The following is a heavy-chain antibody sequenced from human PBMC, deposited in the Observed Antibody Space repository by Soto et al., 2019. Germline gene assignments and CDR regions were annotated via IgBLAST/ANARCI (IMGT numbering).Heavy chain of an antibody. CDR2: ISGSGGST. D-gene: IGHD3-10*01. Sequence: GGSLRLSCAASGFTFSSYAMSWVRQAPGKGLEWVSAISGSGGSTYYADSVKGRFTISRDNSKNTLYLQMNSLRAEDTAVYYCAKGPSLWFGELLDYFDYWGQGTLVTVSS. CDR1: GFTFSSYA. J-gene: IGHJ4*02. CDR3: AKGPSLWFGELLDYFDY. V-gene: IGHV3-23*01.